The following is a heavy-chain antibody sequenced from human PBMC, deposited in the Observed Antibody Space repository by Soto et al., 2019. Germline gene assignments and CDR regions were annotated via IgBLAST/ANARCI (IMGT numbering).Heavy chain of an antibody. D-gene: IGHD6-19*01. V-gene: IGHV3-21*01. Sequence: GGSLRLSFAASGFTFSIYRMNWVLQAPGKXLXXVSSISSSSSYIYYADSMKGRFTIYRDKAKNSLYLQMNSLRAEETAVYYCARDRIAVAAQTKYSYYGMDVWGQGTTVTVSS. J-gene: IGHJ6*02. CDR2: ISSSSSYI. CDR3: ARDRIAVAAQTKYSYYGMDV. CDR1: GFTFSIYR.